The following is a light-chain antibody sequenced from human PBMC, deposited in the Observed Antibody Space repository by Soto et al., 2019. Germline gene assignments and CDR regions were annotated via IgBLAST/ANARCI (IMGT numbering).Light chain of an antibody. V-gene: IGKV3-11*01. J-gene: IGKJ4*01. CDR3: QQRSNWQLT. Sequence: EIVLTQSPATLSLSPGERATLSCRASQSVSSYLAWYQQKPDQAPRLLIYDASNRATGIPARFSGSGSGTDFTLTISSLEPEDFAVYYCQQRSNWQLTFGGGTKVEIK. CDR1: QSVSSY. CDR2: DAS.